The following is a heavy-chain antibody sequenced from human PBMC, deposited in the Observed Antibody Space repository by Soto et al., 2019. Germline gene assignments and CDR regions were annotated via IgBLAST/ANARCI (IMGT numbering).Heavy chain of an antibody. CDR3: ALRGHCSGDSCYSA. CDR1: GFSLTTPGVG. CDR2: IYWDDEK. V-gene: IGHV2-5*02. D-gene: IGHD2-15*01. J-gene: IGHJ5*02. Sequence: QITLKESGPTLVKPTQTLTLTCTFSGFSLTTPGVGVGWIRQPPGKALEWLALIYWDDEKRYSPSLRSRFTITKDTSKNPVVLIMTNMDPGDTATYYCALRGHCSGDSCYSAWGQGTLVTVSS.